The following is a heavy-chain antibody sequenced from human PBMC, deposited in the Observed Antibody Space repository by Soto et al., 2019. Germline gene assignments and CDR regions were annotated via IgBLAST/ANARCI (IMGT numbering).Heavy chain of an antibody. J-gene: IGHJ1*01. Sequence: PGGSLRLSCAASGITFSSNWMHWVRQAPGKGLVWVSRINGAGSSTNYADSVKGRFTISRDNAKNTLYLQMNSLRAEDTAVYYFASNVAGPSPDKYWGQGTLVTGSS. D-gene: IGHD6-19*01. CDR1: GITFSSNW. V-gene: IGHV3-74*01. CDR2: INGAGSST. CDR3: ASNVAGPSPDKY.